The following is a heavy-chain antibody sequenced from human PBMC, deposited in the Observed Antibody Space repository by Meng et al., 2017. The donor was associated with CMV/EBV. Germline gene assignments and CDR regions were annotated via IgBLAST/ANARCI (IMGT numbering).Heavy chain of an antibody. CDR1: GFTFSSYW. D-gene: IGHD6-19*01. J-gene: IGHJ4*02. V-gene: IGHV3-7*01. Sequence: GSLKISCAASGFTFSSYWMSWVRQAPGKGLEWVANIKQDGSEKYYVDSVKGRFTISRDNAKNSLYLQMNSLRAEDTAVYYCASRQWLEDRDYWGQGTLVTVSS. CDR3: ASRQWLEDRDY. CDR2: IKQDGSEK.